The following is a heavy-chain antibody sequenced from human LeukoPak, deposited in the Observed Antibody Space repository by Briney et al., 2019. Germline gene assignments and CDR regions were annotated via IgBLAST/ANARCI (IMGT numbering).Heavy chain of an antibody. CDR2: IKQDGSEK. CDR1: GFTFSSAW. J-gene: IGHJ3*02. CDR3: ARDHCVGAGRQGRDAFDI. D-gene: IGHD2-21*01. V-gene: IGHV3-7*01. Sequence: PGGSLRLSCAASGFTFSSAWMSWVRQAPGKGLEWVAHIKQDGSEKYYVDSVKGRVTISRDNAKDSLYLQMNSLRADDTAVYYCARDHCVGAGRQGRDAFDIWGQGTMVTVSS.